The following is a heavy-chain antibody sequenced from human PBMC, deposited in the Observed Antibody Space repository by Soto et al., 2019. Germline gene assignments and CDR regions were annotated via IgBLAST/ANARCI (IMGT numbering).Heavy chain of an antibody. J-gene: IGHJ4*02. CDR3: ARATEYSSSFPAPYFDY. Sequence: PSETLSLTCTVSGGSISSGGYYWSWIRQHPGKGLEWIGYIYYSGSTYYNPSLKSRVTISVDTSKNQFSLKLSSVTAADTAVYYCARATEYSSSFPAPYFDYWGQGTLVTVS. CDR1: GGSISSGGYY. CDR2: IYYSGST. D-gene: IGHD6-6*01. V-gene: IGHV4-31*03.